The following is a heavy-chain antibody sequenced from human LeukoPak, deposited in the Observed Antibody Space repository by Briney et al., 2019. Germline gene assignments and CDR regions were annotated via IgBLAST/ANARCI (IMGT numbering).Heavy chain of an antibody. J-gene: IGHJ4*02. CDR1: SGSITGYY. CDR2: SHYTGST. CDR3: ARGLVVPAANGYYFDY. D-gene: IGHD2-2*01. V-gene: IGHV4-59*12. Sequence: SETLSLTCTVSSGSITGYYWSWTRQPPGKQLEWIACSHYTGSTSYNPSLKSRVSISVDTSKNQFSLKLSSVTAADTAVYYCARGLVVPAANGYYFDYWGQGTLVTVSS.